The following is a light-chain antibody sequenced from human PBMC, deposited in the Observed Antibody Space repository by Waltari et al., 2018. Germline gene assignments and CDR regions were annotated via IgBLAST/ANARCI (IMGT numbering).Light chain of an antibody. Sequence: QSALTQPRSVSGSPGQSVTVSCTGTSSAIGDYDCVSWYQHHPGKAPNLLIYDVSKRPSGVPDRFAASKSGNTASLTISGLQAEDEADYYCYSYAGSHEFGGGTKLTVL. V-gene: IGLV2-11*01. CDR2: DVS. CDR1: SSAIGDYDC. CDR3: YSYAGSHE. J-gene: IGLJ2*01.